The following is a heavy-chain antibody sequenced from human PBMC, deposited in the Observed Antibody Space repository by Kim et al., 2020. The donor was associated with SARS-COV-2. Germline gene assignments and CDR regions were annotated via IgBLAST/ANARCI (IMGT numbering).Heavy chain of an antibody. J-gene: IGHJ2*01. D-gene: IGHD3-16*02. V-gene: IGHV3-48*02. Sequence: GGSLRLSCAASGFTFSSFIMHWVRQAPGKGLEWVSTIDGRSSITYYADSVKGRFTVSRDNAKNSLDLQMNSLRDEDTAIYYCARGELEYIGGRYRYRDGWHFDLWGRGTLVTVSS. CDR1: GFTFSSFI. CDR3: ARGELEYIGGRYRYRDGWHFDL. CDR2: IDGRSSIT.